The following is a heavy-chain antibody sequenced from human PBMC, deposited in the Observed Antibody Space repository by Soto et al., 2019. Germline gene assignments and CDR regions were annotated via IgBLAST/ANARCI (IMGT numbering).Heavy chain of an antibody. Sequence: GASVKVSCKASGGTFSSYAISWVRQAPGQGLEWMGGIIPIFGTANYAQKFQGRVTITADESTSTAYMELSSLRSEDTAVYYCAGNYIATPYGMDVWGQGTTVTVSS. CDR2: IIPIFGTA. CDR3: AGNYIATPYGMDV. D-gene: IGHD2-21*01. J-gene: IGHJ6*02. CDR1: GGTFSSYA. V-gene: IGHV1-69*13.